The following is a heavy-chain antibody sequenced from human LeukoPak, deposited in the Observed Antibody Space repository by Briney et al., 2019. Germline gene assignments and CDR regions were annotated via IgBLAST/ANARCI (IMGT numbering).Heavy chain of an antibody. J-gene: IGHJ4*02. V-gene: IGHV3-11*04. D-gene: IGHD3-10*01. CDR1: GFTFSDYY. CDR2: ISSSGITR. CDR3: ARDLKGVAHFFEY. Sequence: PGGSLRLSCAPSGFTFSDYYMSWIRQAPGKGLEWVSYISSSGITRYYADSVKGRFTMSRDNAKNSVHLQMNSLRAEDTAVYYCARDLKGVAHFFEYWGQGILVTVSS.